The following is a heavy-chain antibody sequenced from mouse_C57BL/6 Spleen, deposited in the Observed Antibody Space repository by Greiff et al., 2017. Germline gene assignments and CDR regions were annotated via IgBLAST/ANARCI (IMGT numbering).Heavy chain of an antibody. V-gene: IGHV1-61*01. J-gene: IGHJ1*03. D-gene: IGHD1-1*01. Sequence: VKLQQPGAELVRPGSSVKLSCKASGYTFTSYWMDWVKQRPGQGLEWIGNIYPSDSETHYNQKFKDKATLTVDKSSSTAYMQLSSLTSEDSAVYYCARGITTVVGYFDVWGTGTTVTVSS. CDR1: GYTFTSYW. CDR3: ARGITTVVGYFDV. CDR2: IYPSDSET.